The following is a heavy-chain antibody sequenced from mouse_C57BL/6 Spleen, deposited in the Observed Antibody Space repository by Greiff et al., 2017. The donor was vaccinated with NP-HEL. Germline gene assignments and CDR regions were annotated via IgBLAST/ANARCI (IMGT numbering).Heavy chain of an antibody. V-gene: IGHV5-9-1*02. CDR3: TRALTYGSSPAWFAY. Sequence: EVQGVESGEGLVKPGGSLKLSCAASGFTFSSYAMSWVRQTPEKRLEWVAYISSGGDYIYYADTVKGRFTISRDNARNTLYLQMSSLKSEDTAMYYCTRALTYGSSPAWFAYWGQGTLVTVSA. CDR2: ISSGGDYI. CDR1: GFTFSSYA. J-gene: IGHJ3*01. D-gene: IGHD1-1*01.